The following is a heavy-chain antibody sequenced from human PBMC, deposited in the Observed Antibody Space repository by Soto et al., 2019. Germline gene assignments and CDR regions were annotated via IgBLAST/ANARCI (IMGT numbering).Heavy chain of an antibody. CDR2: ISSSSSYT. J-gene: IGHJ4*02. CDR1: GFTFSDYY. V-gene: IGHV3-11*06. Sequence: GSLRLSCAASGFTFSDYYMSWIRQAPGKGLEWVSYISSSSSYTNYADSVKGRFTISRDNAKNSLYLQMNSRRAEDTAVYYCATLIKTYYDDSSGYSQDYWGQGTLVTVSS. CDR3: ATLIKTYYDDSSGYSQDY. D-gene: IGHD3-22*01.